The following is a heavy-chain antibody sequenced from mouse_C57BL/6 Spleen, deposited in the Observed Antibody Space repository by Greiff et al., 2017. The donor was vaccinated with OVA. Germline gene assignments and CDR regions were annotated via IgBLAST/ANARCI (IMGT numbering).Heavy chain of an antibody. V-gene: IGHV5-12*01. J-gene: IGHJ3*01. CDR1: GFTFSDYY. D-gene: IGHD2-5*01. CDR3: ARQDYSNPFAY. Sequence: EVMLVESGGGLVQPGGSLKLSCAASGFTFSDYYMYWVRQTPEKRLEWVAYISNGGGSTYYPDTVKGRFTISRDNAKNTLYLQMSRLKSEDTAMYYCARQDYSNPFAYWGQGTLVTVSA. CDR2: ISNGGGST.